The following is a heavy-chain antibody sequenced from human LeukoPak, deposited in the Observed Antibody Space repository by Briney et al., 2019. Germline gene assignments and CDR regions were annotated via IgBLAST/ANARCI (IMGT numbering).Heavy chain of an antibody. CDR1: GFTFRSYS. CDR3: AKEGYCSSTSCYGLDY. CDR2: ISSASNTI. J-gene: IGHJ4*02. Sequence: GESLRVSCAASGFTFRSYSMNWVRQAPGKGLKWVSYISSASNTIYYADSVKGRFTISRDNSKNSLYLQMNSLRAEDTALYYCAKEGYCSSTSCYGLDYWGQGTLVTVSS. V-gene: IGHV3-48*04. D-gene: IGHD2-2*01.